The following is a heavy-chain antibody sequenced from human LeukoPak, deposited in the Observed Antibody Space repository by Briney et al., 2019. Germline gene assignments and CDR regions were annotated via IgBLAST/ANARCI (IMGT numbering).Heavy chain of an antibody. J-gene: IGHJ5*02. CDR1: GYTFTGHY. V-gene: IGHV1-2*02. CDR2: INPNSGGT. Sequence: GSVKVSCKASGYTFTGHYMHWVRQAPGQVLEWMGWINPNSGGTNYAQKFQGRVTVTRDTSISTGYMELSRLRSDDTAVYYCARVLTGYSSSRYADNWFDPWGQGTLVTVSS. D-gene: IGHD6-13*01. CDR3: ARVLTGYSSSRYADNWFDP.